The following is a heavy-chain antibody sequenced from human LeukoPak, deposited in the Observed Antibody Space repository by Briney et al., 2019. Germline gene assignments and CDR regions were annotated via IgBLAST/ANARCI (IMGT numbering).Heavy chain of an antibody. V-gene: IGHV1-24*01. D-gene: IGHD6-19*01. CDR2: FDPEDGET. CDR3: ATAGGSGLRGDYGMDV. J-gene: IGHJ6*02. Sequence: ASVKVSCKVSGYTLTELSMHWVRQAPGKGLEWMGGFDPEDGETIYAQKFQGRVTMTEDTSTDTAYMELSGLRSEDTAVYYCATAGGSGLRGDYGMDVWGQGTTVTVSS. CDR1: GYTLTELS.